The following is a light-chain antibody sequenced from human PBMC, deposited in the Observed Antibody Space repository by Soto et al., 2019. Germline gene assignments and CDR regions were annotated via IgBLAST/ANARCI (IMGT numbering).Light chain of an antibody. CDR1: SSNIGARYD. CDR2: DDS. CDR3: CSYTSSTTPL. J-gene: IGLJ2*01. Sequence: QSVLTQPPSVSGSPGQRVTISCTGSSSNIGARYDVHWYQQLPGTAPKLLIFDDSIRPSGVSNRFSGSKSGNTASLTISGLQAEDEADYYCCSYTSSTTPLFGGGTKVTVL. V-gene: IGLV1-40*01.